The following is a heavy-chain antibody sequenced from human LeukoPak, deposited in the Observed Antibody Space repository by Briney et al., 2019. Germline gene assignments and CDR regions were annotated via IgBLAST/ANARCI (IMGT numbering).Heavy chain of an antibody. D-gene: IGHD6-19*01. CDR2: INSDGSST. J-gene: IGHJ4*02. CDR1: GFTFSSYW. Sequence: PGGSLRLSCAASGFTFSSYWMHWVRQAPGKGLVWVSRINSDGSSTGYADSVKGRFTISRDNAKNTLYLQMNSLRAEDTAVYYCARISVAGPIDYWGQGTLVTVSS. CDR3: ARISVAGPIDY. V-gene: IGHV3-74*01.